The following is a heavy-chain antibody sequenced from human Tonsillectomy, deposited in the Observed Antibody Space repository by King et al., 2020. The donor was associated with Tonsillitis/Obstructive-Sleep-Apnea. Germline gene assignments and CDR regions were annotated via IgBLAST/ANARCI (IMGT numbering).Heavy chain of an antibody. CDR1: GLTFSNYA. Sequence: VQLVESGGDLVQPGGSLRLSCAASGLTFSNYAMSWVRQAPGKGLEWVSAISGNGGSTYYADSVKGRFTISRDNSKNTLYLQMNSLRAEDTAVYYCANRNYYGSGSYFYYFDYCGQGTLVTVSS. CDR3: ANRNYYGSGSYFYYFDY. V-gene: IGHV3-23*04. CDR2: ISGNGGST. J-gene: IGHJ4*02. D-gene: IGHD3-10*01.